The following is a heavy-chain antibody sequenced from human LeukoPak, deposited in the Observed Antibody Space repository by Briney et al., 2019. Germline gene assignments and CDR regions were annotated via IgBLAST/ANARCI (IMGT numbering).Heavy chain of an antibody. CDR1: GFTFSSYS. CDR2: ISPTSTYI. D-gene: IGHD2-2*01. CDR3: AXXXYYYXSTSYXSDXFDI. V-gene: IGHV3-21*01. Sequence: GGSLRLSCAASGFTFSSYSMNWVRQAPGKGLDWVSSISPTSTYIYYQDSVKGRFTISRDDAKNSLYLGMDSLRVEDTALYYCAXXXYYYXSTSYXSDXFDIWGQGTMVTVSS. J-gene: IGHJ3*02.